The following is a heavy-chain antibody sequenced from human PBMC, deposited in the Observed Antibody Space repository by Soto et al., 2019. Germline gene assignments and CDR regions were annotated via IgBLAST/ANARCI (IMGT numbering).Heavy chain of an antibody. D-gene: IGHD2-2*01. CDR3: ARDIVVVPAANSYGMDV. Sequence: QVQLVQSGAEVKKPGASVKVSCKASGYTFTSYAMHWVRQAPGQRLEWMGWINAGNGNTKYSQKFQGRVTITRDTSASTAYRELSSLRSEDTAVYYCARDIVVVPAANSYGMDVWGQGTTVTVSS. V-gene: IGHV1-3*01. CDR1: GYTFTSYA. J-gene: IGHJ6*02. CDR2: INAGNGNT.